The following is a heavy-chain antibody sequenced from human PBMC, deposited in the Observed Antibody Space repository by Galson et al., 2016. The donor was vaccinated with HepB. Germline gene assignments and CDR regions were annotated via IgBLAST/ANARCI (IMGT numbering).Heavy chain of an antibody. J-gene: IGHJ4*02. Sequence: CTVSGGSLSPNYWSWVRQSPGKGLQWIGYIYYSGSPNYNPSLKSRATIQVDTSKNEFSLKLSSVAAADTAVYYCARTKWFGELFDFWGQGTLVTVSS. D-gene: IGHD3-10*01. CDR2: IYYSGSP. CDR1: GGSLSPNY. V-gene: IGHV4-59*01. CDR3: ARTKWFGELFDF.